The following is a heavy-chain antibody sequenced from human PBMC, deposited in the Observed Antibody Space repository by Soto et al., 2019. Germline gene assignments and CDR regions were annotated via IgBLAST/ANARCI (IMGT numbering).Heavy chain of an antibody. Sequence: PVGSLRLSCAASGFTFSSYGMHWVRQAPGKGLEWVAVISYDGSNKYYADSVKGRFTISRDNSKNTLYLQMNSLRDEDTAIYYCAKDRSVGGSYFDYWGQRTLVTVSS. J-gene: IGHJ4*02. CDR2: ISYDGSNK. CDR1: GFTFSSYG. V-gene: IGHV3-30*18. CDR3: AKDRSVGGSYFDY. D-gene: IGHD3-16*01.